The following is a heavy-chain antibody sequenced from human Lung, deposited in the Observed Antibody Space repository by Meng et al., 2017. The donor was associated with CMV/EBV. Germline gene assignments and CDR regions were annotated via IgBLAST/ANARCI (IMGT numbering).Heavy chain of an antibody. V-gene: IGHV3-7*01. CDR1: GFTVTRNW. D-gene: IGHD3-10*01. Sequence: GESLKISCAASGFTVTRNWMTWVRQAPGKGLEWVANINEDGTDKNYLDSVKGRFTISRDNVKKSVYLQMNTLRGEDTAVYYCARPIEGIRETLDYWGQGTXVTVYS. J-gene: IGHJ4*02. CDR2: INEDGTDK. CDR3: ARPIEGIRETLDY.